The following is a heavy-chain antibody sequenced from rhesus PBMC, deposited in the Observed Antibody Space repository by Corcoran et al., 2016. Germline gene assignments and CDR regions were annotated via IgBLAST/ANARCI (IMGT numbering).Heavy chain of an antibody. CDR1: GGSISSSNW. D-gene: IGHD3-34*01. CDR3: ARGTWGTRYYFDY. J-gene: IGHJ4*01. V-gene: IGHV4S19*01. Sequence: QVQLQESGPGLVKPSETLSLTCAVSGGSISSSNWWSWIRQPPGKGLEWIGDISVSSGSAYYNPSLKRRVTISKDTSKNQFSLKLSSVTAADTAVYYCARGTWGTRYYFDYWGQGVLVTVSS. CDR2: ISVSSGSA.